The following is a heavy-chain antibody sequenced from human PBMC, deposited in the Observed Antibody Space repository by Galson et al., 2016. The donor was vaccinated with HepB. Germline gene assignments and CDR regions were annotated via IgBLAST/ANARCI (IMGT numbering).Heavy chain of an antibody. CDR2: IRSDGNYA. CDR1: EFIFSNYW. Sequence: SLRLSCAASEFIFSNYWMHWVRQAPGKGLVWVSRIRSDGNYASYADSVEGRFTISRDNAKKTVYLQMSSLRAEDTAVYYCARGRNAENPNALEIWGQGTRVAVSS. V-gene: IGHV3-74*01. CDR3: ARGRNAENPNALEI. J-gene: IGHJ3*02. D-gene: IGHD1-14*01.